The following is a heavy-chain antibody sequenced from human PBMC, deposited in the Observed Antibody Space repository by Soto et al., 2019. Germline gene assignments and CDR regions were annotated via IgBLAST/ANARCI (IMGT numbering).Heavy chain of an antibody. CDR3: AKSTGDTWTTHYFDY. Sequence: GGSLRLSCAASGFTFSIYSMSWVRQAPGKGLEWVSGISATGGSKHYADSVRGRFAISRDNFKATLFLYMNSLRAEDTAVYYCAKSTGDTWTTHYFDYWGKGILVTVSS. D-gene: IGHD4-4*01. CDR1: GFTFSIYS. CDR2: ISATGGSK. V-gene: IGHV3-23*01. J-gene: IGHJ4*02.